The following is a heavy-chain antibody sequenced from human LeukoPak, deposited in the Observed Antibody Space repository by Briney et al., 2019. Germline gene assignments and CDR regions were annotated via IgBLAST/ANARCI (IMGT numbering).Heavy chain of an antibody. J-gene: IGHJ4*02. CDR3: ARLRYYDSSGPFDY. CDR1: GGSISSNSHY. Sequence: SETLSLTCTVSGGSISSNSHYWGWIRQPPGKGLEWIGSIYYSGSTYYNPSLKSRVTISVDTSKNQFSLKLSSVTAADTAVYYCARLRYYDSSGPFDYWGQGTLVTVSS. D-gene: IGHD3-22*01. V-gene: IGHV4-39*01. CDR2: IYYSGST.